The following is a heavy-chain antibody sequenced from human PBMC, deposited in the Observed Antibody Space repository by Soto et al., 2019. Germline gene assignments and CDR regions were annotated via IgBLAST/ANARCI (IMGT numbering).Heavy chain of an antibody. V-gene: IGHV3-49*04. CDR3: TRDRYYDFWSGYYGGTRGLESMDV. J-gene: IGHJ6*02. D-gene: IGHD3-3*01. Sequence: PGGSLRLSCTASGFTFGDYAMSWVRQAPGKGLEWVGFIRSKAYGGTTEYAASVKGRFTISRDDSKSIAYLQMNSLKTEDTAVYYCTRDRYYDFWSGYYGGTRGLESMDVWGQGTTVTVSS. CDR1: GFTFGDYA. CDR2: IRSKAYGGTT.